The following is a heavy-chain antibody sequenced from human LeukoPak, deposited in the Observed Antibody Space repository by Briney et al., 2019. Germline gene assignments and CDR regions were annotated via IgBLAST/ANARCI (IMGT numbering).Heavy chain of an antibody. V-gene: IGHV4-59*01. Sequence: SETLSLTCSVSGGSITNYYWSWIRQPPGKGLEWIGYISYSGDTNYTPYLKSRVIIPLGTSKNHFSLKLSSVTAADTAVYYCARGVFIAAAQYGYWGQGTLVTVSS. CDR1: GGSITNYY. J-gene: IGHJ4*02. CDR3: ARGVFIAAAQYGY. CDR2: ISYSGDT. D-gene: IGHD6-13*01.